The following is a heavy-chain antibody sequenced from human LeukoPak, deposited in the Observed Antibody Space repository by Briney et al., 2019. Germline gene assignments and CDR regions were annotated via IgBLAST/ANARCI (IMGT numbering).Heavy chain of an antibody. CDR3: ARGQWEPTGYFDY. Sequence: ASVNVSCKASGYTFTGYYMHWVRQAPGQGLEWMGWINPNSGGTNYAQKFQGWVTMTRDTSISTAYMELSRLRSDDTAVYYCARGQWEPTGYFDYWGQGTLVTVSS. CDR2: INPNSGGT. J-gene: IGHJ4*02. V-gene: IGHV1-2*04. D-gene: IGHD1-26*01. CDR1: GYTFTGYY.